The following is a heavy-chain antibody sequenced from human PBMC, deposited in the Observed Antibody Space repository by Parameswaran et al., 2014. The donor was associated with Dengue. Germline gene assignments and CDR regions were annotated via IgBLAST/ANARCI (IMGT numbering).Heavy chain of an antibody. CDR2: IYYSGST. Sequence: WIRQPPGKGLEWIGSIYYSGSTYYNPSLKSRVTISVDTSKNQFSLKLSSVTAADTAMYYCARRGGPSNITIFGVGPPHFDYWGQGTLVTVSS. V-gene: IGHV4-39*07. J-gene: IGHJ4*02. CDR3: ARRGGPSNITIFGVGPPHFDY. D-gene: IGHD3-3*01.